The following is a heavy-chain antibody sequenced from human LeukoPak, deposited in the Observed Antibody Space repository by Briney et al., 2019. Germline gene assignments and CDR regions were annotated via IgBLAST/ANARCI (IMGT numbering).Heavy chain of an antibody. Sequence: GGSLRLSCAASGFTFNSYVISWVRQAPGKGLEWVSGISGSGSTTCYADSVKGRFTISRDNAKNMLYLQINSLRADDTAVYYCAKARWLQLYYFDYWGQGTLVTVSS. D-gene: IGHD5-24*01. J-gene: IGHJ4*02. CDR1: GFTFNSYV. CDR2: ISGSGSTT. CDR3: AKARWLQLYYFDY. V-gene: IGHV3-23*01.